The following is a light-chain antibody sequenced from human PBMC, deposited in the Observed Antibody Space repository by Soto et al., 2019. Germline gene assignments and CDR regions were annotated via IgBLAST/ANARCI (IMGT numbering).Light chain of an antibody. CDR1: QSVSRKY. J-gene: IGKJ1*01. V-gene: IGKV3-15*01. CDR3: QQYNSWLWT. Sequence: EVVLTQSPGTLSLSPGDRSTLSCMAIQSVSRKYLAWYQQKPGQAPRLLIFDASTRATGIPARFSGSGSGTEFTLIISSLQSEDSEVYYCQQYNSWLWTFGQGTKVDIK. CDR2: DAS.